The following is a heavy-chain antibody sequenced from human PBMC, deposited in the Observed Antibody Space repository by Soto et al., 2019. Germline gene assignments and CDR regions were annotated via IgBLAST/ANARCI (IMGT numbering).Heavy chain of an antibody. CDR3: AKGGRRRGSYPPLDY. D-gene: IGHD1-26*01. Sequence: GGSLRLSCAAFGFTFTSYAMTWVRQAPGKGLEWVSAISESGTITYHADSVRGRFTISRDNSKNTVYLQMTSLRAGDTAVYFCAKGGRRRGSYPPLDYWGQGTLVTVSS. CDR1: GFTFTSYA. V-gene: IGHV3-23*01. CDR2: ISESGTIT. J-gene: IGHJ4*02.